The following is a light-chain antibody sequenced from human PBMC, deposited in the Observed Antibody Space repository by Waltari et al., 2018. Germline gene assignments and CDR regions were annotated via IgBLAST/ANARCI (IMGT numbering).Light chain of an antibody. CDR3: QQVIFYPLT. CDR1: QGISSH. Sequence: DIQLTQSPSFLSASVGDRVTIACRASQGISSHLAWYQQKPGNAPKLLIYPASTLQSGVPSRFGGSGSGTEFTLTISSLQPEDFATYYCQQVIFYPLTSGGGTKVDIK. J-gene: IGKJ4*01. V-gene: IGKV1-9*01. CDR2: PAS.